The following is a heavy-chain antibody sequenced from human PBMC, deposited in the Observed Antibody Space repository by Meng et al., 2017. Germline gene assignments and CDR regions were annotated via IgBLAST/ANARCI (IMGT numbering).Heavy chain of an antibody. V-gene: IGHV1-24*01. CDR1: AYTLTELS. J-gene: IGHJ4*02. Sequence: GQLVQSRAEVRKPGASVKVSCKVSAYTLTELSMHSVRQAPGKGLEWMGGFEPEAGETIYAQKFQGRVTMTEDTSTDTAYMELSSLRSEDTAVYYCATDLALIGADSWGQGTLVTVSS. D-gene: IGHD7-27*01. CDR2: FEPEAGET. CDR3: ATDLALIGADS.